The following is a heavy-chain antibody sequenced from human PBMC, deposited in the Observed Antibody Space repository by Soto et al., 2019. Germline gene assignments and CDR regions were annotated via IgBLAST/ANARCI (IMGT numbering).Heavy chain of an antibody. D-gene: IGHD1-26*01. CDR3: ARTTVGATPNLDY. CDR1: GYTFTNYY. Sequence: ASVKVSCKASGYTFTNYYMHWVRQTPGQGLEWMGIINPSGGSTSYAQKFQGRVTMNRDTSTSTVYMELSSLRSEDTAVYYCARTTVGATPNLDYWGQGTLVTVSS. CDR2: INPSGGST. V-gene: IGHV1-46*01. J-gene: IGHJ4*02.